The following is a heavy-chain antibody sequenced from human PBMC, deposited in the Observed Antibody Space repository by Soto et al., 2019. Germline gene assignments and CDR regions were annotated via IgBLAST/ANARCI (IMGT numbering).Heavy chain of an antibody. CDR2: ISSSSSYI. J-gene: IGHJ4*02. V-gene: IGHV3-21*01. Sequence: GGSLRLSCAASGFTFRSYSMNWVRQAPGKGLEWVSSISSSSSYIYYADSVKGRFTISRDNAKNSLYLQMNSLRSEDTAVYYCARDGDDPNPQYWGQGTLVTVSS. CDR1: GFTFRSYS. CDR3: ARDGDDPNPQY. D-gene: IGHD7-27*01.